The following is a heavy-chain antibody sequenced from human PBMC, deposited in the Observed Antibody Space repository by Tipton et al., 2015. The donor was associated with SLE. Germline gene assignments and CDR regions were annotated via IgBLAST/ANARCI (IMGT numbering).Heavy chain of an antibody. D-gene: IGHD2-2*01. CDR2: VYYSGTT. Sequence: TLSLTCTVSGSSITAYYWTWIRQPPGKGLEWIGYVYYSGTTNYNPSLKSRVTISVDTSKNQFSLKLSSVTAADTAVYYCARQPFVPAAGKARGYYYYMDVWGKGTTVTVSS. CDR3: ARQPFVPAAGKARGYYYYMDV. CDR1: GSSITAYY. J-gene: IGHJ6*03. V-gene: IGHV4-59*08.